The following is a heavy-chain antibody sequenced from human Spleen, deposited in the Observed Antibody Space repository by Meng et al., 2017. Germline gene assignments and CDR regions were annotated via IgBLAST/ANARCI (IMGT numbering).Heavy chain of an antibody. D-gene: IGHD6-19*01. CDR3: ASDQIAVAGQIFDY. CDR1: GYTFSGNA. J-gene: IGHJ4*02. Sequence: QVQVVQSGGEVNNPGASVNVYCKASGYTFSGNAIHWVRQAPGQTFEWMGWISAGSGDTRYSQKFQGRVTITRDKSASTAFLELSSLRSEDTAVYYCASDQIAVAGQIFDYWGQGTLVTVSS. CDR2: ISAGSGDT. V-gene: IGHV1-3*01.